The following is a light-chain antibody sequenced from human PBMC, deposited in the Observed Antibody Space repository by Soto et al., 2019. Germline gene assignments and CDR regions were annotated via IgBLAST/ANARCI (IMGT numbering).Light chain of an antibody. V-gene: IGKV1-9*01. J-gene: IGKJ4*01. Sequence: DIQLTQSPSFLSASVGDRVTIPCRASQGISSYLAWYQQKPGKAPKLLIYAASTLQSGVPSSFSGSGSGTEFTLTISSLQPEDFATYYCQQLNSYPFTFGGGTKVEIK. CDR1: QGISSY. CDR3: QQLNSYPFT. CDR2: AAS.